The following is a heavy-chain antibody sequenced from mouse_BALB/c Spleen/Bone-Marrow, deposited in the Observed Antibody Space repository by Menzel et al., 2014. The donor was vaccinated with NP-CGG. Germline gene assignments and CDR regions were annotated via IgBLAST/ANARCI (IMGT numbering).Heavy chain of an antibody. CDR3: ARQYGSSYFDY. D-gene: IGHD1-1*01. Sequence: EVKLVESGGGLVKPGGSLKLSCAASGFTFSSYGMSWVRRTPEKRLEWVATISGGGSYTYYPDSVKGRFTISRDNAKNNLYLQMSSLRSEDTALYYCARQYGSSYFDYWGQGTTLTVSS. V-gene: IGHV5-9-2*01. J-gene: IGHJ2*01. CDR2: ISGGGSYT. CDR1: GFTFSSYG.